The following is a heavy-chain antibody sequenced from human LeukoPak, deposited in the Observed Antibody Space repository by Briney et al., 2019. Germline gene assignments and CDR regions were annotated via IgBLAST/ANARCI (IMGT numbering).Heavy chain of an antibody. Sequence: GGSLRLSCAASGFTFSRYWMSWVRQAPQKGLEWVANIKVDGSEKYYVDSVKGRFTISRDNAKNSLFLQMNSLRAEDTAVYYCARDKGDYDTSGSLFVFGGQGTLVTVSS. CDR2: IKVDGSEK. V-gene: IGHV3-7*03. D-gene: IGHD3-22*01. CDR3: ARDKGDYDTSGSLFVF. J-gene: IGHJ4*02. CDR1: GFTFSRYW.